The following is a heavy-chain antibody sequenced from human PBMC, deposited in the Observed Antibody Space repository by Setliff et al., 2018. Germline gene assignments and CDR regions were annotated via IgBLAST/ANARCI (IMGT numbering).Heavy chain of an antibody. D-gene: IGHD6-19*01. CDR2: LIPFFGTT. Sequence: GASVKVSCKTSGGTFSSFAVSWVRQAPGQRPEWMGRLIPFFGTTIYAQRFQGRVTITADESTTTVLMELNSLRSEDTAIYYCARDSRQWLEGGASGDMDIWGQGTMVTVSS. CDR1: GGTFSSFA. CDR3: ARDSRQWLEGGASGDMDI. V-gene: IGHV1-69*13. J-gene: IGHJ3*02.